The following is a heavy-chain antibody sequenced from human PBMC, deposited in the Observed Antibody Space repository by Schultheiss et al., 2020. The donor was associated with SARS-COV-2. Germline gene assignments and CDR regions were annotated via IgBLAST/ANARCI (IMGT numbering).Heavy chain of an antibody. CDR1: GGSLSSDF. Sequence: GSLRLSCTVSGGSLSSDFWSWIRQPPGKGLEWIGDIYYTGGTNYNPSLKSRVTISLDTSKNQFSLKLSSVTAADTAVYYCAGLWFGELLENYWGQGTLVTVSS. D-gene: IGHD3-10*01. CDR3: AGLWFGELLENY. CDR2: IYYTGGT. V-gene: IGHV4-59*12. J-gene: IGHJ4*02.